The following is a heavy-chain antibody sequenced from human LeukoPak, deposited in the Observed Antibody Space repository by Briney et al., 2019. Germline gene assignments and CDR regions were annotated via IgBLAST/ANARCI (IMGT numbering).Heavy chain of an antibody. J-gene: IGHJ4*02. CDR3: ARVDYYGSGTRSYFFDY. CDR2: ISGSGGST. V-gene: IGHV3-23*01. CDR1: GFTFSSYA. D-gene: IGHD3-10*01. Sequence: GGSLRLSCAASGFTFSSYAMSWVRQARGKGLEWVSAISGSGGSTYYADSVKGRFTISRDNSKNTLYLQMHSLRAEDTAVYYCARVDYYGSGTRSYFFDYWGQGTLVTVSS.